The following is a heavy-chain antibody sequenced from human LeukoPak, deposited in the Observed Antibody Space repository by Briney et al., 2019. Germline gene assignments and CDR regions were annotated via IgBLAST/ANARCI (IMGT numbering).Heavy chain of an antibody. J-gene: IGHJ4*02. CDR3: AKGSVFQNWPVDY. CDR1: GFTFSSYG. CDR2: ISYDGSNK. V-gene: IGHV3-30*18. Sequence: GGSLRLSCAASGFTFSSYGMHWVRQAPGKGLEWVAVISYDGSNKYYADSVKGRFTISRDNSKNTLYLQMNSLRAEDTAVYYCAKGSVFQNWPVDYWGQGTLVTVSS. D-gene: IGHD1-1*01.